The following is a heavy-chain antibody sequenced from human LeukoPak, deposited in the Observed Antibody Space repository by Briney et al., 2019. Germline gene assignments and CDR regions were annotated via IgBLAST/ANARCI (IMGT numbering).Heavy chain of an antibody. D-gene: IGHD3-10*01. V-gene: IGHV4-61*02. J-gene: IGHJ4*02. Sequence: SETLSLTCTVSGGSIISGNYYWSWIRQPAGKELEWIGRIYTSGSTNYNPSLKSRVTISVDTSKNQFSLKLTSVTAADTAIYFCARDNRGDYFDYWGQGTLVTVSS. CDR2: IYTSGST. CDR1: GGSIISGNYY. CDR3: ARDNRGDYFDY.